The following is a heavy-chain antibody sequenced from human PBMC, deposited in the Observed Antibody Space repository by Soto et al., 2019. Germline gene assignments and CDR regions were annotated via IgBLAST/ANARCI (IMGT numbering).Heavy chain of an antibody. CDR2: IYYSGST. J-gene: IGHJ4*02. V-gene: IGHV4-59*01. Sequence: SETLSLTCTVSGGSISSYYWSWIRQPPGKGLEWIGYIYYSGSTNYNPSLKSRVTISVDTSKNQFSLKLSSVTAADTAVYYCARCSTAMATRPFDYWGQGTLVTVSS. CDR3: ARCSTAMATRPFDY. D-gene: IGHD5-18*01. CDR1: GGSISSYY.